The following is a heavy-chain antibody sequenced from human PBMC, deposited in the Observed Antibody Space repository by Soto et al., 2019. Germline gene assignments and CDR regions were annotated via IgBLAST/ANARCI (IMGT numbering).Heavy chain of an antibody. Sequence: PSETLSLTCTVSGGSISSSSYYWGWIRQPPGKGLEWIGSIYYSGSTYYNPSLKSRVTISIDASKKYFSLRLNSVTAADTAVYYCARVRNSRDIDYWGQGIRVTVSS. V-gene: IGHV4-39*07. D-gene: IGHD3-22*01. J-gene: IGHJ4*02. CDR1: GGSISSSSYY. CDR3: ARVRNSRDIDY. CDR2: IYYSGST.